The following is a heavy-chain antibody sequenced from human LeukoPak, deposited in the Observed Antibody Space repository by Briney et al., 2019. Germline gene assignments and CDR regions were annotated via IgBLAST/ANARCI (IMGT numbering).Heavy chain of an antibody. CDR1: GYTFTSYG. CDR2: ISAYNGNT. V-gene: IGHV1-18*01. J-gene: IGHJ4*02. CDR3: ARDRLPSYYDSSGYFDY. Sequence: ASVKVSCKASGYTFTSYGISWVRQAPGQGLEWMGWISAYNGNTNYAQKLQGRVTMTTDTPTSTAYMELRSLRSDDTAVYYCARDRLPSYYDSSGYFDYWGQGTLVTVSS. D-gene: IGHD3-22*01.